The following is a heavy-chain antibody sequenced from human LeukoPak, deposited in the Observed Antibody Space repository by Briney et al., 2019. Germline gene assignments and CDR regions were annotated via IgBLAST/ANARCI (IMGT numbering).Heavy chain of an antibody. Sequence: GGSLRPSCAASGFTFSSYAMSCVRQAPGKVLEWVSAISGSGSSTYYADSVKSRFTISRDKSKNTLYLQMNSLRAEDTAVYYCAKDQYDFWSGYYIFDYWGQGPLVTVSS. J-gene: IGHJ4*01. CDR1: GFTFSSYA. CDR2: ISGSGSST. V-gene: IGHV3-23*01. D-gene: IGHD3-3*01. CDR3: AKDQYDFWSGYYIFDY.